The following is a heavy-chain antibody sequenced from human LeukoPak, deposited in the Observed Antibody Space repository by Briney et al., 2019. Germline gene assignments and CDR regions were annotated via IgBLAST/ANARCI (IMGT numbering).Heavy chain of an antibody. D-gene: IGHD3-10*01. Sequence: SETLSLTCTVSGGSISSSNWWSWVRQPPGKGLEWIGEIYHSGSTNYNPSLKSRVTTSVDKSKNQFSLKLSSVTAADTAVYYCAKGGSWFGELSYGMDVWGQGTTVTASS. J-gene: IGHJ6*02. CDR3: AKGGSWFGELSYGMDV. CDR1: GGSISSSNW. CDR2: IYHSGST. V-gene: IGHV4-4*02.